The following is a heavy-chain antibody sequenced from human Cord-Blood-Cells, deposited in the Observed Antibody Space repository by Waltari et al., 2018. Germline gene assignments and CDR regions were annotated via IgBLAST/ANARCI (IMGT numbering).Heavy chain of an antibody. J-gene: IGHJ3*02. CDR2: TIPSLGTA. D-gene: IGHD1-20*01. V-gene: IGHV1-69*01. CDR1: GGTFSCYA. CDR3: EGGLYNWNDADDI. Sequence: QVQLVQSGAEVKKPGSSVKVICKAYGGTFSCYAISWERQAPGPGLEWMRGTIPSLGTAHYEQESHVGVVITADEAEGQGYIGLSSLRSRDMAVDYCEGGLYNWNDADDIWRPGTILAVSS.